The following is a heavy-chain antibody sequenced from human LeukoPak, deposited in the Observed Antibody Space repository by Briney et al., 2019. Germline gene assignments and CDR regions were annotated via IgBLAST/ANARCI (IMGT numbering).Heavy chain of an antibody. CDR3: ARTPSVMDYDFPYYFDY. CDR2: INPSGGST. CDR1: GYTFTSYY. Sequence: ASVKVSCKASGYTFTSYYMHWVRQAPGQGLEWMGIINPSGGSTSYAQKFQGRVTMTRDTSTSTVYMELSSLRPEDTAVYYCARTPSVMDYDFPYYFDYWGQGTLVTVSS. J-gene: IGHJ4*02. D-gene: IGHD3-3*01. V-gene: IGHV1-46*01.